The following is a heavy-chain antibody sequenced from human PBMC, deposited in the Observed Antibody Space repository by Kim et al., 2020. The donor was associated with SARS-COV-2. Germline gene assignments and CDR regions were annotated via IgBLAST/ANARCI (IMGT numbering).Heavy chain of an antibody. V-gene: IGHV3-30-3*01. J-gene: IGHJ6*02. D-gene: IGHD5-18*01. CDR2: ISYDGSNK. CDR3: ARASTIQLWLYYYYGMDV. Sequence: GWSLRLSCAASGFTFSSYAMHWVRQAPGKGLEWVAVISYDGSNKYYADSVKGRFTISRDNSKNTLYLQMNSLRAEDTAVYYCARASTIQLWLYYYYGMDVWGQGTTVTVSS. CDR1: GFTFSSYA.